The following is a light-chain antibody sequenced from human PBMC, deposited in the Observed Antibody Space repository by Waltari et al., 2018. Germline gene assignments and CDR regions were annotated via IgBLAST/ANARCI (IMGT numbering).Light chain of an antibody. CDR1: QSVGRY. Sequence: EIVLTQSPGTLSLSPGERATLSCRASQSVGRYLAWYQQKPGQAPRLLIYEASTRATGIPDRVSGSGSGTDFSLTISRLESEDFAVYYCQKYVNLPATFGQGTKVEIK. CDR2: EAS. J-gene: IGKJ1*01. V-gene: IGKV3-20*01. CDR3: QKYVNLPAT.